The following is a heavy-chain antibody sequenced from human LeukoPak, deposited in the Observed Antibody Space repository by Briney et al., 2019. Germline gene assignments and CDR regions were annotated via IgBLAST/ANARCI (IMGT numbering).Heavy chain of an antibody. CDR3: ARVSSGTDLDY. D-gene: IGHD1-14*01. CDR2: IYYSGST. Sequence: ETLSLTCTVSGGSISSSSYYWGWIRQPPGKGLEWIGSIYYSGSTYYNPSLKSRVTISVDTSKNQFSLKLSSVTAADTAVYYCARVSSGTDLDYWGQGTLVTVSS. V-gene: IGHV4-39*07. J-gene: IGHJ4*02. CDR1: GGSISSSSYY.